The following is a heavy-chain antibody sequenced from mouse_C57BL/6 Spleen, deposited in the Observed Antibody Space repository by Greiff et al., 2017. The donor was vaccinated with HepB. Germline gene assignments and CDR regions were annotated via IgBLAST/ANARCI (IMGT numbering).Heavy chain of an antibody. Sequence: VQLQQSGAELVKPGASVKMSCKASGYTFTDYNMHWVKQSHGKSLEWIGYINPNNGGTSYNQKFKGKATLTVNKSSSTAYMELRSLTSEDSAVYYCARGGGSSYNYWGQGTTLTVSS. CDR1: GYTFTDYN. CDR2: INPNNGGT. V-gene: IGHV1-22*01. D-gene: IGHD1-1*01. CDR3: ARGGGSSYNY. J-gene: IGHJ2*01.